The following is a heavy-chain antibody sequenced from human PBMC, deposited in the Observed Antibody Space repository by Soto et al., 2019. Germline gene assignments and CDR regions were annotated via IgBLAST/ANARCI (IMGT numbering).Heavy chain of an antibody. D-gene: IGHD6-13*01. CDR2: INAGNGNT. V-gene: IGHV1-3*01. J-gene: IGHJ4*02. CDR3: ARAFSWYNYFDY. CDR1: GYTFTSYG. Sequence: GASVKVSCKASGYTFTSYGISWVRQAPGQGLEWMGWINAGNGNTKYSQKFQGRVTITRDTSASTAYMELSSLRSEDTAVYYCARAFSWYNYFDYWGQGTLVTVSS.